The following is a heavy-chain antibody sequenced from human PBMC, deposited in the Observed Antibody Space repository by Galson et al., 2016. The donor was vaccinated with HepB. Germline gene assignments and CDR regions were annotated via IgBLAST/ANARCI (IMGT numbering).Heavy chain of an antibody. Sequence: QSGAEVTKPGDSLKISCKTSGYSFTNYWIAWVRQMPGKGLEWMGIIYPRDSETRYNPSLEGLVTMSSDKSITTAYLQLSDLKASDSAMYYCARVSSGTYYLMDYWGQGTLATVSS. CDR2: IYPRDSET. J-gene: IGHJ4*02. D-gene: IGHD1-26*01. CDR1: GYSFTNYW. CDR3: ARVSSGTYYLMDY. V-gene: IGHV5-51*01.